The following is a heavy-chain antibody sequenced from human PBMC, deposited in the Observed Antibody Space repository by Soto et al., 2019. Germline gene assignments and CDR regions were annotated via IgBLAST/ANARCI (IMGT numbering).Heavy chain of an antibody. V-gene: IGHV3-7*01. Sequence: SGFTFSSYWMSWVRQAPGKGLEWVANIKQDGSEKYYADSVKGRFTISRNKSKNTLYLQMNSLRAEDTAVYYCARDLVLVPAAMDPYYYGMDVWGQGTTVTVSS. J-gene: IGHJ6*02. D-gene: IGHD2-2*01. CDR2: IKQDGSEK. CDR1: GFTFSSYW. CDR3: ARDLVLVPAAMDPYYYGMDV.